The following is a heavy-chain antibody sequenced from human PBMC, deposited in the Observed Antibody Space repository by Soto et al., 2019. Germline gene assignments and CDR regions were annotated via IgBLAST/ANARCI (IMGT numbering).Heavy chain of an antibody. CDR3: ARENGTSSLDY. V-gene: IGHV1-69*02. Sequence: QVQLVQSGAEVKKPGSSVKVSCEASGGTVSAYTINWVRQAPGQGLEWMGRIISILDIPNYAQKFQGRLTIIADKSTSTTYMELRNLRSEDTATYYCARENGTSSLDYWGQGTVVTVSS. J-gene: IGHJ4*02. CDR1: GGTVSAYT. D-gene: IGHD6-6*01. CDR2: IISILDIP.